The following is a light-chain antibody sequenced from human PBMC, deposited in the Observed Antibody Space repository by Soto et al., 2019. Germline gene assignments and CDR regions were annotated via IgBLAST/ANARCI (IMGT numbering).Light chain of an antibody. J-gene: IGKJ3*01. V-gene: IGKV3-11*01. Sequence: EIVLTQSPDTLSLSPGERATLSCRASQSVRSSLAWYQQKPGQAPRLLIYDASNRATGIPARFSGSGSGTDFTLNISSLEPEDFAVYYCQQRSNWPPEVTFGPGNKVDIK. CDR2: DAS. CDR3: QQRSNWPPEVT. CDR1: QSVRSS.